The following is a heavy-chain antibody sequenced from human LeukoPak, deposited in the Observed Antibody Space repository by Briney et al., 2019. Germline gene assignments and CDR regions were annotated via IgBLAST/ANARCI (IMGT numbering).Heavy chain of an antibody. CDR2: ISSDASTT. D-gene: IGHD3-3*02. V-gene: IGHV3-74*01. CDR1: GFTFSVHW. Sequence: GGSLRLTYAASGFTFSVHWIHWIRQAPGKGLVWVSRISSDASTTSYADPVKGRFTISGDNAKNTLYLQMNSLRAEDTAVYYCARRVFLAPWAQGTLVTVPS. J-gene: IGHJ5*02. CDR3: ARRVFLAP.